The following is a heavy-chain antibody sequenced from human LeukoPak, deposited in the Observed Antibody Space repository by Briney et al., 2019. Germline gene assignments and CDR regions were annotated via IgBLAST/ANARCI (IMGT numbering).Heavy chain of an antibody. D-gene: IGHD5-18*01. CDR1: GFTFSSYG. CDR2: IWYDGSNK. CDR3: AKEGDVDTAMVNFFDY. Sequence: GRSLRLSCAASGFTFSSYGMHWVRQAPGKGLEWVAVIWYDGSNKYYADSVKGRFTISRDNSKNTLYLQMNSLRAEDTAVYYCAKEGDVDTAMVNFFDYWGQGTLDTVSS. J-gene: IGHJ4*02. V-gene: IGHV3-33*06.